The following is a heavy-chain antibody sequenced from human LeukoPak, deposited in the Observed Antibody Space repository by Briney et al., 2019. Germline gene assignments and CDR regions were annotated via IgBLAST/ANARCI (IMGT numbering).Heavy chain of an antibody. V-gene: IGHV4-61*02. CDR1: GGSISSGGYS. CDR2: IYSSGST. J-gene: IGHJ4*02. Sequence: PSETLSLTCAVSGGSISSGGYSWSWIRQPAGKGLEWIGRIYSSGSTNYNPFLKSRVSMSVDTSKNQFSLRLTSVTAADTAVYYCARGGKATVVTMWGQGILVTVSS. D-gene: IGHD4-23*01. CDR3: ARGGKATVVTM.